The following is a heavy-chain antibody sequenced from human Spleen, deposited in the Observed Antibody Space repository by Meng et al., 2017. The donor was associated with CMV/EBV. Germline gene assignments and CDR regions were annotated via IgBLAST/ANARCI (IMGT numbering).Heavy chain of an antibody. V-gene: IGHV1-18*01. Sequence: ASVKVSCKASGYSFTSYAITWVRQAPGQGLEWMGRISTYSGNTNYAQKVQDRVSMTTDTSTATAYMELWSLRSDDTAVYYCARDRTLAGATFPTSDYWGQGTLVTVSS. J-gene: IGHJ4*02. CDR2: ISTYSGNT. D-gene: IGHD1-26*01. CDR3: ARDRTLAGATFPTSDY. CDR1: GYSFTSYA.